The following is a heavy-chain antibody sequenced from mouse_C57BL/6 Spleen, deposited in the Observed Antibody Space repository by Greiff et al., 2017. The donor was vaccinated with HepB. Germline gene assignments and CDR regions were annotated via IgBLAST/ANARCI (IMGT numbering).Heavy chain of an antibody. D-gene: IGHD2-4*01. CDR1: GFTFSSYA. V-gene: IGHV5-4*01. CDR3: ARAGDYDYDDGYAMDY. J-gene: IGHJ4*01. Sequence: EVQLVESGGGLVKPGGSLKLSCAASGFTFSSYAMSWVRQTPEKRLEWVATISDGGSYTYYPDNVKGRFTISRDNAKNNLYLQMSHLKSEDTAMYYCARAGDYDYDDGYAMDYWGQGTSVTVSS. CDR2: ISDGGSYT.